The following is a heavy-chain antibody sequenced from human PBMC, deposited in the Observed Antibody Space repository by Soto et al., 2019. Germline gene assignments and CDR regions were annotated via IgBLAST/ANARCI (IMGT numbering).Heavy chain of an antibody. D-gene: IGHD3-9*01. Sequence: EVQLLESGGGLVQPGGSLKLSCAASEFTFSSYAMSWVCQAPGKGLEWVSGISGTGRVTKYAESVKGRFTISRDNPKSTLFLQMNSLRPEDTAVYYCAKDVHYDIATGIEYFHRWGQGTLVTVSS. CDR2: ISGTGRVT. V-gene: IGHV3-23*01. CDR1: EFTFSSYA. CDR3: AKDVHYDIATGIEYFHR. J-gene: IGHJ1*01.